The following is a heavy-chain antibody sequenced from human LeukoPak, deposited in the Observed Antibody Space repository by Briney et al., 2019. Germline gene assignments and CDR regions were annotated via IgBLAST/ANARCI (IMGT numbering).Heavy chain of an antibody. CDR1: GFTLSSHW. Sequence: PGGSLRLXCTVSGFTLSSHWMSWLRHLPGKGPEWVANINEDGSEKYFMDSVRGRFTISKDNAKNSLYLQMNSLRADDTAVYYCARDFTGSSRDWGQGALVTVS. J-gene: IGHJ4*02. D-gene: IGHD1-26*01. CDR2: INEDGSEK. CDR3: ARDFTGSSRD. V-gene: IGHV3-7*01.